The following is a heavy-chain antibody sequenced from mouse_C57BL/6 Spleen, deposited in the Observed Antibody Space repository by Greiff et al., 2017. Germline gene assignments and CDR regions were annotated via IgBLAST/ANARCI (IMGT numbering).Heavy chain of an antibody. D-gene: IGHD4-1*01. Sequence: EVQRVESGGGLVQPKGSLKLSCAASGFSFNTYAMNWVRQAPGKGLEWVARIRSKSNNYATYYADSVKDRFTISRDDSESMLYLQMNNLKTEDTAMYYCVRHRGWDGYFDVWGTGTTVTVSS. CDR2: IRSKSNNYAT. J-gene: IGHJ1*03. CDR1: GFSFNTYA. V-gene: IGHV10-1*01. CDR3: VRHRGWDGYFDV.